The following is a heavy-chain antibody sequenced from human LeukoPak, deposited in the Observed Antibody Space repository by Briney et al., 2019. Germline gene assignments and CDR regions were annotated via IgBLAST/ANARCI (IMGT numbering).Heavy chain of an antibody. CDR2: INHSGST. V-gene: IGHV4-34*01. D-gene: IGHD3-3*01. J-gene: IGHJ4*02. CDR1: GGSFSGYY. CDR3: ARGRPTVLRFLEWSQPFDY. Sequence: SETLSLTCAVYGGSFSGYYWSWIRQPPGKGLEWIGEINHSGSTNYNPSLKSRVTISVDTSKNQFSLKLSSVTAADTAVYYCARGRPTVLRFLEWSQPFDYWGQGTLVTVSS.